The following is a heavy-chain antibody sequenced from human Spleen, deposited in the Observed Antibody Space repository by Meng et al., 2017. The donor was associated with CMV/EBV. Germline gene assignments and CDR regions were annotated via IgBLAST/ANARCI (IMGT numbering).Heavy chain of an antibody. Sequence: GGSLRLSCTASGFTFSDYAMHWVRQAPGKGLEWVSGISWNGGSITYADSVRGRFTLSRDDTKNALHLRMNSLRPEDTALYYCVKDMKMGWGGWFAFFDHWGQGTPVTVSS. CDR2: ISWNGGSI. CDR1: GFTFSDYA. J-gene: IGHJ4*02. V-gene: IGHV3-9*01. CDR3: VKDMKMGWGGWFAFFDH. D-gene: IGHD2-15*01.